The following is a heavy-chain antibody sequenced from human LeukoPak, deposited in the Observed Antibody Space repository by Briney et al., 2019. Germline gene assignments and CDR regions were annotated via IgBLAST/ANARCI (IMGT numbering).Heavy chain of an antibody. CDR2: IYYSGST. D-gene: IGHD6-6*01. CDR3: ARRAAARPRYFDL. CDR1: GGSISSSSYY. J-gene: IGHJ2*01. V-gene: IGHV4-39*01. Sequence: SETLSLTCTVSGGSISSSSYYWGWIRQPPGKGLECIGSIYYSGSTYYNPSLKSRVTISVDTSKHQFSLKLSSVTAADTAVYYCARRAAARPRYFDLWGRGTLVTVSS.